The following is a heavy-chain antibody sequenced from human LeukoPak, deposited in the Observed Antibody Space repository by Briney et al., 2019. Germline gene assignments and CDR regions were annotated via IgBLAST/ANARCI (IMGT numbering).Heavy chain of an antibody. V-gene: IGHV4-34*08. CDR2: SSHSGDT. CDR3: ARSVSLIRGLKCDY. J-gene: IGHJ4*02. Sequence: SETLSLACAVYGETFSGHFWSWISQAPGKGLEWIGESSHSGDTKYNPSLKSRVTVAVDTSKNQFSLHLTSVTAADTALYYCARSVSLIRGLKCDYWSQGSLITVSS. CDR1: GETFSGHF. D-gene: IGHD5/OR15-5a*01.